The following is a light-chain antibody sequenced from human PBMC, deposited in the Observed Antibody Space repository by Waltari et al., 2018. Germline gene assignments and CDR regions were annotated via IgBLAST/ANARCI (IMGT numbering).Light chain of an antibody. CDR1: QSVLYSSNNKNY. CDR3: QQSYSPHRT. CDR2: WAS. J-gene: IGKJ1*01. Sequence: DIVMTQSPDSLAVPLGERAPLNCKSSQSVLYSSNNKNYLAWYQQKPGQPPKLLIYWASIRESGVPDRFSGSGSETDFTLTISSLQAEDVAVYYCQQSYSPHRTFGQGTRVEIK. V-gene: IGKV4-1*01.